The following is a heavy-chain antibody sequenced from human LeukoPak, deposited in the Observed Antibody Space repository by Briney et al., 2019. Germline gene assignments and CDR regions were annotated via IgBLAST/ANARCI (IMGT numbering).Heavy chain of an antibody. D-gene: IGHD5-12*01. CDR3: ARGDSGYDHGFDN. J-gene: IGHJ4*02. CDR2: IIPIFGTT. Sequence: SVKVSCKASGDTFSSHGISWVRQAPGQGLEWVGGIIPIFGTTNYAQKFQGRVTITTDESTRTGYMELRSLRSDDTAVYYCARGDSGYDHGFDNWGQGTLVTVSS. V-gene: IGHV1-69*05. CDR1: GDTFSSHG.